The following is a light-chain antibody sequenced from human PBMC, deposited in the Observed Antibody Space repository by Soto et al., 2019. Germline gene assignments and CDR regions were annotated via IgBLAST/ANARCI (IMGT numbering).Light chain of an antibody. J-gene: IGLJ2*01. CDR1: SSNIGAGYD. V-gene: IGLV1-40*01. CDR2: ANI. Sequence: QSVLTQPPSVPGAPGQRVTISCTGSSSNIGAGYDVHWYQQLPGTAPKLLIYANINRPSGVPDRFSGSKSGTSASLAITGLQADDEADYYCQSYDSSLSGSKVFGGGTKLTVL. CDR3: QSYDSSLSGSKV.